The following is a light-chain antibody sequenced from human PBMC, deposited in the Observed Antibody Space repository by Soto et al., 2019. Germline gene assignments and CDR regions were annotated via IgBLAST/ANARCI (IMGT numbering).Light chain of an antibody. V-gene: IGKV3-20*01. CDR3: QQYGGSIT. J-gene: IGKJ5*01. CDR1: QSVSSTY. Sequence: EIVLTQSPGTLSLSPGDGATLSCRASQSVSSTYLAWYQHKPGQAPRLLLYGASSRATGIPGRFSGSGSGTDFTLTISRLEPEDFAVYYCQQYGGSITFGQGTRLEIE. CDR2: GAS.